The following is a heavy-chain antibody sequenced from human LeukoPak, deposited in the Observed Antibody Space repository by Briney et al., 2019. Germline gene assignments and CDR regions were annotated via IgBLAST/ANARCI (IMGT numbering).Heavy chain of an antibody. CDR1: GGSISTYY. J-gene: IGHJ4*02. V-gene: IGHV4-4*07. CDR3: AREGSMTARPFVSIDY. Sequence: SETLSLTCTVSGGSISTYYWSWIRQPAGKGLEWIGRIHTSGNTDYNPALKSRVTMSVDTSKNQFSLKLSSVTAADTAVYYCAREGSMTARPFVSIDYWGQGTLVTISS. CDR2: IHTSGNT. D-gene: IGHD6-6*01.